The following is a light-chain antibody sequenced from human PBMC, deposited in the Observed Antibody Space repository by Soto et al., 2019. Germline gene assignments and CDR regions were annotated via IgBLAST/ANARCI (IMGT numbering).Light chain of an antibody. Sequence: DIQLTQSPSFLSASVGDRVTISCRASQGISGYLAWYQQKPGKAPKLLIYAASTLQSGIPSRFIGSGSDTEFILTDSSLQPEDFATYYCQQLNSYPLTFGPGTRVDI. CDR3: QQLNSYPLT. CDR1: QGISGY. CDR2: AAS. V-gene: IGKV1-9*01. J-gene: IGKJ3*01.